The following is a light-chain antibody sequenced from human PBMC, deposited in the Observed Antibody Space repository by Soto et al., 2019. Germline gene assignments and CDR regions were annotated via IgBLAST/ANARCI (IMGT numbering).Light chain of an antibody. V-gene: IGKV1-27*01. CDR1: HDINNH. CDR2: ASS. CDR3: QKYNVAPFT. J-gene: IGKJ4*01. Sequence: DIQMTQSPSSLSASVGDRVTITCRASHDINNHLAWYQQKPGKVPKLLIYASSTLQSGVPSRFSGSGSGTDFTLTISSLQPEDVATYYCQKYNVAPFTFGGGTKVEL.